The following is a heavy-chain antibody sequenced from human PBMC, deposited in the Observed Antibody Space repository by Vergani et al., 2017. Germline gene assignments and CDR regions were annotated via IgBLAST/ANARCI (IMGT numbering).Heavy chain of an antibody. CDR2: ISYDGSNK. V-gene: IGHV3-30-3*01. Sequence: QVQLVESGGGVVQPGRSLRLSCAASGFTFSNYAMHWVRQAPGKGLEWVAVISYDGSNKYYADSVKGRFTISRDNSKNTLYLQMNSLRAEDTAVYYCAKDREDSSGYSTIGGFDYWGQGTLVTVSS. CDR1: GFTFSNYA. J-gene: IGHJ4*02. D-gene: IGHD3-22*01. CDR3: AKDREDSSGYSTIGGFDY.